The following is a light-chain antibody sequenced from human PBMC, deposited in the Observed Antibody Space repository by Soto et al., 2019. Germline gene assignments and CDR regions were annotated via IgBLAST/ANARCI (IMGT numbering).Light chain of an antibody. Sequence: QSALTQPASVSGSPGQSITISCTGTSSDVGGYNYVSWYQQHPGKAPKLMIYDVSNRPSGVSNRFSDSKSGNTASLTISGLQAEDEADYYCSSYTSSSTLRVFGGGTQLTVL. CDR3: SSYTSSSTLRV. V-gene: IGLV2-14*01. CDR2: DVS. J-gene: IGLJ2*01. CDR1: SSDVGGYNY.